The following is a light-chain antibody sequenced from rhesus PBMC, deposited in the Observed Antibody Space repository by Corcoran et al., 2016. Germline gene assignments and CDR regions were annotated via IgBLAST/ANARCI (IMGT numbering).Light chain of an antibody. CDR3: YQHSSGYS. CDR1: QSVSSY. CDR2: GAS. V-gene: IGKV3-10*01. J-gene: IGKJ2*01. Sequence: QVILTQSPATLSLSPGERATLSCRASQSVSSYLAWYQQKPGQAPRLLLYGASRRATGIPDRFSGSGSGTDFTLTSSRLEPEDVGVYHCYQHSSGYSFGQGTKVEIK.